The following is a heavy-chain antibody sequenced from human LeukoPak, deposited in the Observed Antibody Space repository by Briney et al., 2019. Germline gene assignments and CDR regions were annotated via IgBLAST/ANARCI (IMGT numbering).Heavy chain of an antibody. J-gene: IGHJ6*02. CDR1: GFTVSSNY. Sequence: GGSLRLSCAASGFTVSSNYMSWVRQAPGKGLEWVSVIYSGGSTYYADSVKGRFTISRHNSKNTLYLQMNSLRAEDTAVYYCAKDRPDDDFWSGYEVYYYGMDVWSQGTTVTVSS. CDR2: IYSGGST. CDR3: AKDRPDDDFWSGYEVYYYGMDV. V-gene: IGHV3-53*04. D-gene: IGHD3-3*01.